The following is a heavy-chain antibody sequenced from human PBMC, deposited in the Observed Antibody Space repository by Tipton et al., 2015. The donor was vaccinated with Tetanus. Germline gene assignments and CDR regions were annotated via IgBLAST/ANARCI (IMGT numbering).Heavy chain of an antibody. Sequence: TLSLTCTVSGVSISGGRYYWSWIRQRPGKSLEWIGDIYSSGSTYTDPPLKGRVTISVDTSENQFSLRLNSVTAADTAVYYCARDQARGARGWNYFDFWGLGTLVTVSS. CDR3: ARDQARGARGWNYFDF. CDR1: GVSISGGRYY. D-gene: IGHD1-26*01. J-gene: IGHJ4*02. V-gene: IGHV4-31*03. CDR2: IYSSGST.